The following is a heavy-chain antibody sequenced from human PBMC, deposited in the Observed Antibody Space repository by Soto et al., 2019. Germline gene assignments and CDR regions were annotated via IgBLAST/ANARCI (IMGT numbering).Heavy chain of an antibody. CDR3: TRDGEGLELLTFDY. Sequence: PGGSLRLSCTASGFTFGDYAMSWFRQAPGKGLEWVGFIRSKAYGGTTEFAASVKGRFAISRDDSKSIAFLQMNSLKTEDTAVYYCTRDGEGLELLTFDYWGQGTMVTVSS. CDR2: IRSKAYGGTT. D-gene: IGHD1-7*01. CDR1: GFTFGDYA. V-gene: IGHV3-49*03. J-gene: IGHJ4*02.